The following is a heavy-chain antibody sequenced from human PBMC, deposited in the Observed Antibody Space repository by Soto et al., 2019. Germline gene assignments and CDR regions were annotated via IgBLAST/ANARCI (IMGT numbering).Heavy chain of an antibody. CDR3: ARRSYDNSGYYYVDY. J-gene: IGHJ4*02. CDR2: TYYRGSA. V-gene: IGHV4-39*01. Sequence: QLHLQESGPGLVKPSETLSLTCTVSGDSITSSNKYWGWARQPPGKGLEWIGSTYYRGSAYYSPSLQSRVTISIDSSENQLSLKLSSVTAADTAVYYCARRSYDNSGYYYVDYWGQGTLVTVSS. D-gene: IGHD3-22*01. CDR1: GDSITSSNKY.